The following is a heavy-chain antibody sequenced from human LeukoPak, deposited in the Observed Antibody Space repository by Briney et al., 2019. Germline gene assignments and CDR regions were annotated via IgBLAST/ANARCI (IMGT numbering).Heavy chain of an antibody. Sequence: SETLSLTCTVSGGPISSSSYYWGWIRQPPGKGLEWIGSIYYSGSTYYNPSLKSRVTISVDTSKNQFSLKLSSVTAADTAVYYCASRGEKDSSGYYEDYWGQGTLVTVSS. CDR3: ASRGEKDSSGYYEDY. CDR2: IYYSGST. J-gene: IGHJ4*02. V-gene: IGHV4-39*01. CDR1: GGPISSSSYY. D-gene: IGHD3-22*01.